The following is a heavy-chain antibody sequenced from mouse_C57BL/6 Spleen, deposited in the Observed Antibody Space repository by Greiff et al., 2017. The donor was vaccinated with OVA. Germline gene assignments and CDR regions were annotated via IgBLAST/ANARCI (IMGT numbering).Heavy chain of an antibody. D-gene: IGHD2-3*01. CDR3: TRVGYYEFAY. V-gene: IGHV1-15*01. CDR2: IDPETGGT. J-gene: IGHJ3*01. CDR1: GYTFTDYE. Sequence: VQLQQSGAELVRPGASVTLSCKASGYTFTDYEMHWAKQTPVHGLEWIGAIDPETGGTAYNQKFKGKAILTADKSSSTAYMELRSLTSEDSAVYYCTRVGYYEFAYWGQGTLVTVSA.